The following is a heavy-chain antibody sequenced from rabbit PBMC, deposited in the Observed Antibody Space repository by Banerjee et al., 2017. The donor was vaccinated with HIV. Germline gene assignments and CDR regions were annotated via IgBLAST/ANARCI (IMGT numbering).Heavy chain of an antibody. D-gene: IGHD6-1*01. CDR1: GFSFSSRYW. Sequence: QEQLEESGGGLVKPEGSLTLTCTASGFSFSSRYWMCWVRQAPGKGLEWIACIYASSSGNSYYAVCATWGIASSNSSTTTSTLQMTRLTTVDAADYSCSFWYSNVYNNFVKAFGLWGQGTLVTVS. V-gene: IGHV1S45*01. J-gene: IGHJ6*01. CDR3: SFWYSNVYNNFVKAFGL. CDR2: IYASSSGNS.